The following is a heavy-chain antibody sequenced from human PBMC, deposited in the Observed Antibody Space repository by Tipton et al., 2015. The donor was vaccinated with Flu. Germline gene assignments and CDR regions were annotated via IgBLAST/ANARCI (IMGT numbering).Heavy chain of an antibody. V-gene: IGHV4-61*02. D-gene: IGHD2-15*01. Sequence: TLSLTCNVSGVSISTGSHYWNWIRQPAGKGLEWIGRIYTSGSTTYNPSLGSRVTISLDTSKNHFSLNLNSVTAADTALYYCAKDSCSGGFCYPDSWGQGTRVTVAS. CDR1: GVSISTGSHY. CDR3: AKDSCSGGFCYPDS. J-gene: IGHJ1*01. CDR2: IYTSGST.